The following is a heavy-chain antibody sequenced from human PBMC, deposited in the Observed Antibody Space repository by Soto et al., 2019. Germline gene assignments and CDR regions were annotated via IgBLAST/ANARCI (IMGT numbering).Heavy chain of an antibody. CDR1: GFSFRSYA. CDR2: ISYDGSNK. Sequence: QVQLVESGGGVVQPGRSLRLSCAASGFSFRSYAMHWVRQAPGKGLEWVAVISYDGSNKYYADSVKGRLTISRDNSKDTLYLQMNSLRDEDTAVYYCAREETSDFWGQGTLVTVSS. J-gene: IGHJ4*02. CDR3: AREETSDF. V-gene: IGHV3-30-3*01.